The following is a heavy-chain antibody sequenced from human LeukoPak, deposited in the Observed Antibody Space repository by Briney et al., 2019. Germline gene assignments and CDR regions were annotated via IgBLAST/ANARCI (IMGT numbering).Heavy chain of an antibody. J-gene: IGHJ3*02. D-gene: IGHD6-19*01. CDR3: ATGRSRGWSYAFGI. CDR1: GLTFSSHD. Sequence: PGGSLRLSCAASGLTFSSHDMHWVRQVTGKGLEWVSAIGTLADTFYSDSVKGRFTISRENAKNSFYLQMNGLRAGDTAVYYCATGRSRGWSYAFGIWGRGTVVTVSS. CDR2: IGTLADT. V-gene: IGHV3-13*01.